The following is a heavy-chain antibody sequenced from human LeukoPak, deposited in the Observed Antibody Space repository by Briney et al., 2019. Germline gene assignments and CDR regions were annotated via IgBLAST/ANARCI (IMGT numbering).Heavy chain of an antibody. V-gene: IGHV3-49*03. D-gene: IGHD6-19*01. CDR3: TRASIGSGWGGYWYFDL. CDR1: GFTFGDYA. J-gene: IGHJ2*01. CDR2: IRSEAYGGTT. Sequence: AGGSLRLSCTASGFTFGDYAMSWFRQAPGKGLEWVGFIRSEAYGGTTEYAASVKGRFTISRDDSKSIAYLQMNSLKTEDTAVYYCTRASIGSGWGGYWYFDLWGRGTLVTVSS.